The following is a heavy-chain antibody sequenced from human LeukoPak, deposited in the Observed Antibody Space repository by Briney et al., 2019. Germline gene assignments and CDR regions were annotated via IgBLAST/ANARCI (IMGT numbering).Heavy chain of an antibody. J-gene: IGHJ5*02. D-gene: IGHD2-2*01. Sequence: ASVKVSCKASGYTFTSYDINWVRQATGQGLEWMGWMNPNSGNTGYAQKFQGRVTITRNTSISTAYMELSSLRSEDTAVYYCARSSYCSSTSYYDHPFDPWGQGTLVTVSS. CDR3: ARSSYCSSTSYYDHPFDP. V-gene: IGHV1-8*03. CDR1: GYTFTSYD. CDR2: MNPNSGNT.